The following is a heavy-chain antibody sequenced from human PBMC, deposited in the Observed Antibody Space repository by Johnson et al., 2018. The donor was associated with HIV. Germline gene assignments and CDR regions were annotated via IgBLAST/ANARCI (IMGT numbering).Heavy chain of an antibody. CDR3: ARETVAGTMGGAFDI. J-gene: IGHJ3*02. CDR1: GFTVSSNY. CDR2: IYSGGST. V-gene: IGHV3-66*03. D-gene: IGHD1-1*01. Sequence: EQLVESGGGLIQPGGSLRLSCAASGFTVSSNYMSCVRQAPGKGLEWVSVIYSGGSTYYADSVKGRFTISRDNSKNTLYLQMNSLRPEDTAMYYCARETVAGTMGGAFDIWGQGTMVTVSS.